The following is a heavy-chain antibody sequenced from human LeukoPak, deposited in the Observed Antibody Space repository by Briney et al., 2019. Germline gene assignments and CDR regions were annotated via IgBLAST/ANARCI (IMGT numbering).Heavy chain of an antibody. CDR3: ARGNGWSGLAGMDV. J-gene: IGHJ6*02. D-gene: IGHD3-3*01. Sequence: SETLSLTCAVYGGSFSNYYWSWIRQPPGKGLDWIGEINHSGSTNYNPSFKSRVTISVDTSKNQFSLKLSSVTVADTAVYYCARGNGWSGLAGMDVWGQGTTVTVSS. V-gene: IGHV4-34*01. CDR2: INHSGST. CDR1: GGSFSNYY.